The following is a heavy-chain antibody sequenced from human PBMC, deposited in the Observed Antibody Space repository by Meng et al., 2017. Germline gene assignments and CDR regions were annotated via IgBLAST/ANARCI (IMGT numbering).Heavy chain of an antibody. CDR3: ARAREGGGLLWFGEFHYYYYYGMDV. D-gene: IGHD3-10*01. V-gene: IGHV3-48*04. CDR2: ISSSGSTI. CDR1: GFTFSSYW. Sequence: GESLKISCAASGFTFSSYWMSWVRQAPGKGLEWVSYISSSGSTIYYADSVKGRFTISRDNAKNSLYLQMNSLRAEDTAVYYCARAREGGGLLWFGEFHYYYYYGMDVWGQGTTVTVSS. J-gene: IGHJ6*02.